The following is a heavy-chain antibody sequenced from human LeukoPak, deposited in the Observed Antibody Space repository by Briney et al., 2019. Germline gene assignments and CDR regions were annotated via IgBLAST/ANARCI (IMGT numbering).Heavy chain of an antibody. D-gene: IGHD3-16*01. CDR3: ARKELGGSWFDP. CDR1: GFTLSPYA. V-gene: IGHV3-48*02. CDR2: ISDSGHTK. J-gene: IGHJ5*02. Sequence: TGGSLRLSCAASGFTLSPYAMNWVRQAPGKGLEWIAFISDSGHTKYNADSVKGRFTISRDNAKNSVFLQMNSLRDEDTAVYYCARKELGGSWFDPWGQGTLVTVTS.